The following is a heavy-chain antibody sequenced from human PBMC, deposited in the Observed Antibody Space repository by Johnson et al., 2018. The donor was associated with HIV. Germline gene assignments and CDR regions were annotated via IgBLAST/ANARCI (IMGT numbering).Heavy chain of an antibody. V-gene: IGHV3-30*04. CDR2: IGYDGSDK. CDR3: ARGPIADDAFDI. J-gene: IGHJ3*02. CDR1: GFTFSSYA. D-gene: IGHD3-16*02. Sequence: QVQLVESGGGLVQPGGSLRLSCAASGFTFSSYAMHWVRQAPGKGLEWVAVIGYDGSDKYYADSVKGRVTISRDNSKNTLYLQMNSLRAEDTAVYFCARGPIADDAFDIWGQGTMVTVSS.